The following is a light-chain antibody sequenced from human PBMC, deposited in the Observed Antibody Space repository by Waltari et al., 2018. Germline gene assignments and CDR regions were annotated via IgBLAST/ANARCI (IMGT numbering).Light chain of an antibody. Sequence: QSVLTQPPSVSGAPGQRVTLSCTGTDSNFGTGYDVHWYQQFPATAPKLLIYSNANRPSGVPDRFSGSRSGTSASLTITGVQAEDEADYYCQAYDKSLSSVVFGGGTKVTVL. J-gene: IGLJ2*01. CDR2: SNA. V-gene: IGLV1-40*01. CDR1: DSNFGTGYD. CDR3: QAYDKSLSSVV.